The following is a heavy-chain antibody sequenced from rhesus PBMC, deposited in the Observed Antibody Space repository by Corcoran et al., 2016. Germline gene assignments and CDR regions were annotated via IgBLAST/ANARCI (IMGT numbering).Heavy chain of an antibody. CDR3: ARDRVGTVTTKGYFEF. V-gene: IGHV4-65*01. J-gene: IGHJ1*01. Sequence: QVQLQESGPGLVKPSETLSLTCAVSGGSVSSSNWWSWIRQPPGKGLEWIGYISGSSGSTYYNPSLKSRVTISTDTSKNQFSMKLSSVTAADTAVDYCARDRVGTVTTKGYFEFWGQGALVTVSS. CDR1: GGSVSSSNW. CDR2: ISGSSGST. D-gene: IGHD4-23*01.